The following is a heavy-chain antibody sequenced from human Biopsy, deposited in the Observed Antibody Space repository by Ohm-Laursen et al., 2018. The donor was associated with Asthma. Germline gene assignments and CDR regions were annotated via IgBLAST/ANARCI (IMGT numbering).Heavy chain of an antibody. Sequence: SLRLSCAASGFAVSRDYMFWVRQAPGKGLEWVSVIYSGGTSHTADSVRGRFTISRDYSKNTLYLQMHSLRAEDTAVYYCAKDPRIYGDNVAGMDVWGQGTAVSVSS. CDR1: GFAVSRDY. D-gene: IGHD4-17*01. CDR3: AKDPRIYGDNVAGMDV. V-gene: IGHV3-53*01. J-gene: IGHJ6*02. CDR2: IYSGGTS.